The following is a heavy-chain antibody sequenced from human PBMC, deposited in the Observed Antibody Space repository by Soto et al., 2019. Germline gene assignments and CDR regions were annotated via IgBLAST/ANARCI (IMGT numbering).Heavy chain of an antibody. V-gene: IGHV3-23*01. CDR3: AKDFTSLPYYFDY. Sequence: PXGSLRLSCAASGFTFSSYAMSWVRQAPGKGLEWVSAISGSGGSTYYADSVKGRFTISRDNSKNTLYLQMNSLRAEDTAVYYCAKDFTSLPYYFDYWGQGTLVTVSS. D-gene: IGHD2-2*01. J-gene: IGHJ4*02. CDR1: GFTFSSYA. CDR2: ISGSGGST.